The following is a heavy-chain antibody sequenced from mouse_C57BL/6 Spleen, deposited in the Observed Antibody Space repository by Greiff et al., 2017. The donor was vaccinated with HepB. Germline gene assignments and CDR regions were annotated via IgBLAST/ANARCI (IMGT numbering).Heavy chain of an antibody. V-gene: IGHV5-12*01. CDR3: ARQYSNYGGYWYFDV. CDR2: ISNGGGST. J-gene: IGHJ1*03. Sequence: EVQLVESGGGLVQPGGSLKLSCAASGFTFSDYYMYWVRQTPEKRLEWVAYISNGGGSTYYPDTVKGRFTISRDNAKNTLYLQMSRLKSEDTAMYYCARQYSNYGGYWYFDVWGTGTTVTVSS. D-gene: IGHD2-5*01. CDR1: GFTFSDYY.